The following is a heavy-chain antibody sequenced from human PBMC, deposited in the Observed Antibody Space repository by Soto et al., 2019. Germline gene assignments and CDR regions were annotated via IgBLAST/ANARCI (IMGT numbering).Heavy chain of an antibody. CDR3: ARGRSYYGSGSLDWFDP. J-gene: IGHJ5*02. CDR2: INHSGTT. D-gene: IGHD3-10*01. V-gene: IGHV4-34*02. Sequence: QVHLQQWGAGLLKPSETLSLTCAVYGGSFSGYYYSWIRQPPGKGLEWIGEINHSGTTNFNPSLKSPLTISVATSKTQFSLRLSSVTAADTAIYYCARGRSYYGSGSLDWFDPWGQGTLVTVSS. CDR1: GGSFSGYY.